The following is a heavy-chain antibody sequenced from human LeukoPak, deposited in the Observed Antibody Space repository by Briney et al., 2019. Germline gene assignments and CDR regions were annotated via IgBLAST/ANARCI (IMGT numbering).Heavy chain of an antibody. D-gene: IGHD3-16*01. Sequence: AGSLRLSCATSGFLFKTYWMHWVRHAPGKGLVWISRINNDGHSINYADSVKGRFTTSRDNAKNTLFLHMNSLRAEDTGVYYCARDNLEWGSVFDYWGQGTLVTVSS. V-gene: IGHV3-74*01. CDR1: GFLFKTYW. J-gene: IGHJ4*02. CDR3: ARDNLEWGSVFDY. CDR2: INNDGHSI.